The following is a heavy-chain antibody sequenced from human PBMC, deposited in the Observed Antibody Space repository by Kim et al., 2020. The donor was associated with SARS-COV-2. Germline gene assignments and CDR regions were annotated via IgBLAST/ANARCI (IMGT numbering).Heavy chain of an antibody. CDR2: IYYSGST. V-gene: IGHV4-59*08. J-gene: IGHJ6*03. CDR3: ARTPGYSYGRHYYYYYMDV. Sequence: SETLSLTCTVSGGSISSYYWSWIRQPPGKGLEWIGYIYYSGSTNYNPSLKSRVTISVDTSKNQFSLKLSSVTAADTAVYYCARTPGYSYGRHYYYYYMDVWGKGTTVTVSS. CDR1: GGSISSYY. D-gene: IGHD5-18*01.